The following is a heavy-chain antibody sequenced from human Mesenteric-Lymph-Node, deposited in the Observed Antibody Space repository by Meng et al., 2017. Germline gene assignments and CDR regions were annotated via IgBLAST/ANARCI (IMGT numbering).Heavy chain of an antibody. CDR3: ARWGVLRYFDWEAYYFDY. V-gene: IGHV4-31*03. CDR2: IYYSGST. D-gene: IGHD3-9*01. Sequence: SETLSLTCTVSGGSISSGGYYWSWIRQHPGKGLEWIGYIYYSGSTYYNPSLKSRVTISVDTSKNQFSLKLSSVTAADTAVYYCARWGVLRYFDWEAYYFDYWGQGTLVTVSS. CDR1: GGSISSGGYY. J-gene: IGHJ4*02.